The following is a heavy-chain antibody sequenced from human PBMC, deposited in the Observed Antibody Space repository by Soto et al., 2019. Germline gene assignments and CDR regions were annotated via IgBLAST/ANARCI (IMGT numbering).Heavy chain of an antibody. CDR1: GGSFIGYY. D-gene: IGHD2-15*01. CDR3: AGHPTAQLEVGFTAFDI. Sequence: QVQLQQWGAGLLKPSETLSLTCAVSGGSFIGYYWTWIRRPPGKGLEWIGEINQSGSTNSNPSLNSRFSISVDTSKSQFSLKLTSVPAADTALYYCAGHPTAQLEVGFTAFDIWDQGTMVTVSS. J-gene: IGHJ3*02. CDR2: INQSGST. V-gene: IGHV4-34*01.